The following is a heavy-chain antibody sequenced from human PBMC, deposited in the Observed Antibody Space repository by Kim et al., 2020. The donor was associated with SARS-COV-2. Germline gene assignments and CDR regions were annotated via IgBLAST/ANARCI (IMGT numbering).Heavy chain of an antibody. CDR1: GFTFSSYA. Sequence: GGSLRLSCAASGFTFSSYAMSWVRQAPGKGLEWVSAISGSGGSTYYADSVKGRFTISRDNSKNTLYLQMNSLRAEDTAVYYCANSAHYSRGWYNFDYWGQGTLVTVSS. CDR2: ISGSGGST. D-gene: IGHD6-19*01. J-gene: IGHJ4*02. V-gene: IGHV3-23*01. CDR3: ANSAHYSRGWYNFDY.